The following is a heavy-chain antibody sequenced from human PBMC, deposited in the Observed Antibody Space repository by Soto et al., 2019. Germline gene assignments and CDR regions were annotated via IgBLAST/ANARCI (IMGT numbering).Heavy chain of an antibody. CDR1: GGSISSSSYY. J-gene: IGHJ4*02. CDR3: ASLYYDYIWGSYSSQSY. CDR2: IYYSGST. V-gene: IGHV4-39*01. Sequence: SETLSLTCTVSGGSISSSSYYWGWIRQPPGKGLEWIGSIYYSGSTYYNPSLKSRVTISVDTSKNQFSLKLSSVTAADTAVYYCASLYYDYIWGSYSSQSYWGQGTLVTVSS. D-gene: IGHD3-16*01.